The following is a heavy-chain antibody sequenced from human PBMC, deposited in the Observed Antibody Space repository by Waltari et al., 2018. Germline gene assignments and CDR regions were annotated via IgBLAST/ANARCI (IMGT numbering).Heavy chain of an antibody. Sequence: QVQLVQSGAEVKKPGSSVKVSCKASGGTFSSYAISWVRQAPGQGLEWMGRIIPIFGTANYAQKFQGRVTITADKSTSTAYMELSSLRSEDTAVYYCAKANRWALTMIVVDPFDYWGQGTLVTVSS. D-gene: IGHD3-22*01. V-gene: IGHV1-69*08. CDR1: GGTFSSYA. J-gene: IGHJ4*02. CDR3: AKANRWALTMIVVDPFDY. CDR2: IIPIFGTA.